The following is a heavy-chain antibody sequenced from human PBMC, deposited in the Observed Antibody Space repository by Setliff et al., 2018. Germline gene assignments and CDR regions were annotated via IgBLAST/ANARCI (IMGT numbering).Heavy chain of an antibody. V-gene: IGHV2-5*01. CDR1: GFSLTTSGVG. J-gene: IGHJ4*02. D-gene: IGHD3-10*01. CDR2: IYWSDDK. CDR3: ARFGEFLGFDY. Sequence: SGPTLVNPTQTLTLTCTLSGFSLTTSGVGVGWIRQPPGKALEWLAVIYWSDDKRYSPSLKSRLAITRDTSKNQVVLRMTNMDPVDTATYYCARFGEFLGFDYWGQGTVVTVSS.